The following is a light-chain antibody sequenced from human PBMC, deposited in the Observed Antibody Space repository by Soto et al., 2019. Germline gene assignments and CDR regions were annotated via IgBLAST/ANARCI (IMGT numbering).Light chain of an antibody. CDR3: LQYYNFSWT. Sequence: AIPMTQSPSSLSASVGDRVAISCRASQDIRNTLAWYQQKPGEAPKLLIFAASNLKSGVPSRFSGSGSVTYFTLAITGLQPEDFATYYCLQYYNFSWTFGQGTKVEVK. V-gene: IGKV1-6*01. CDR2: AAS. J-gene: IGKJ1*01. CDR1: QDIRNT.